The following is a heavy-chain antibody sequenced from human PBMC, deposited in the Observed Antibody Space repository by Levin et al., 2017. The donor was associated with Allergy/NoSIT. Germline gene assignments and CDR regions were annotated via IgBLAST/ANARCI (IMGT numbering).Heavy chain of an antibody. J-gene: IGHJ6*03. V-gene: IGHV4-59*08. CDR3: ARRDHYYHYMDV. Sequence: SQTLSLTCTVSGGSIRANYWSWIRQPPGKGLEWIGYIYYSGSTNYNPSLKSRVTISVDTSKNQFSLRLSSVTAADTAVYYCARRDHYYHYMDVWGKGTTVTVSS. CDR1: GGSIRANY. CDR2: IYYSGST.